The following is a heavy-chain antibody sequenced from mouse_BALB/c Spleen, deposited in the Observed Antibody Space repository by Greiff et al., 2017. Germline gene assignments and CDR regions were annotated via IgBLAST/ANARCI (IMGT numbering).Heavy chain of an antibody. CDR3: ARDGTTVVATYWYFDV. CDR2: IWGDGST. J-gene: IGHJ1*01. D-gene: IGHD1-1*01. V-gene: IGHV2-6-7*01. Sequence: VQLQQSGPGLVAPSQSLSITCTVSGFSLTGYGVNWVRQPPGKGLEWLGMIWGDGSTDYNSALKSRLSISKDNSKSQVFLKMNSLQTDDTARYYCARDGTTVVATYWYFDVWGAGTTVTVSS. CDR1: GFSLTGYG.